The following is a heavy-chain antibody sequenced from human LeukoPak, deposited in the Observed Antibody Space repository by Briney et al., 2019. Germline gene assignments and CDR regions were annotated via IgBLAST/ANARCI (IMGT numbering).Heavy chain of an antibody. J-gene: IGHJ3*02. D-gene: IGHD3-10*01. CDR2: INPSGGST. CDR1: GYTFTSYY. Sequence: ASVKVSCKASGYTFTSYYMHWVRQAPGQGLEWMGIINPSGGSTSYAQKFQGRVTMTRDMSTSTVYMELSSLRSEDTAVYYCARDNSPSWVRGVIIGGAFDIWGQGTMVTVSS. V-gene: IGHV1-46*01. CDR3: ARDNSPSWVRGVIIGGAFDI.